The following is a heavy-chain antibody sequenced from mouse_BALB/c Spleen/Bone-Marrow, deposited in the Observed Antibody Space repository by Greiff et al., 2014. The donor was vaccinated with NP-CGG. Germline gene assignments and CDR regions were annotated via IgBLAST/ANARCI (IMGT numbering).Heavy chain of an antibody. CDR2: ISYSGNT. V-gene: IGHV3-2*02. CDR3: SRYDYDGFDY. D-gene: IGHD2-4*01. Sequence: VQLKESGPGLVKPSQSLYLTCTVPGYSITSDYTWKGIRPFPGNKLGWMSNISYSGNTNYKATLKSRISITRDTSKNQFFLQLNSVTTEDTATYYCSRYDYDGFDYWGQGTTLTVSS. J-gene: IGHJ2*01. CDR1: GYSITSDYT.